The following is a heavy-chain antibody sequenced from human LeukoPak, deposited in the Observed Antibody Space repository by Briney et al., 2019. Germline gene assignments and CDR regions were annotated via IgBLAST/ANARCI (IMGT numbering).Heavy chain of an antibody. Sequence: PSETLSLTCTVSGGSVSSGSYYWSWVRQPPGKGLEWIGYIYYSGSTNYNPSLKSRVTISVDTSKNQFSLKLSSVTAADRAVYYCARGYYAKTVTTSRDFDYWGQGTLVTVSS. CDR2: IYYSGST. CDR3: ARGYYAKTVTTSRDFDY. J-gene: IGHJ4*02. CDR1: GGSVSSGSYY. D-gene: IGHD4-17*01. V-gene: IGHV4-61*01.